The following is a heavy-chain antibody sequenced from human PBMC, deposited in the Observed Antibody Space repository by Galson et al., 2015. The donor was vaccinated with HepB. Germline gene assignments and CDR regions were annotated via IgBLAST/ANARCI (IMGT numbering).Heavy chain of an antibody. J-gene: IGHJ6*02. CDR2: ISYDGSNK. CDR3: ARDVSVSGWLPYSMDV. D-gene: IGHD6-19*01. V-gene: IGHV3-30-3*01. Sequence: SLRLSCAASGFTFSSYAMHWVRQAPGKGLEWVAVISYDGSNKYYADSVKGRFTISRDNSKNTLYLQMNSLRAEDTAVYYCARDVSVSGWLPYSMDVWGQGTTVTVSS. CDR1: GFTFSSYA.